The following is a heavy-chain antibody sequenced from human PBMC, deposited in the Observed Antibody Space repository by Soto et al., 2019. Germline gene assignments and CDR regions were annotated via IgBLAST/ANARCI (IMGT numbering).Heavy chain of an antibody. CDR2: SGAGGGGT. J-gene: IGHJ4*02. CDR3: SRTFGGGTSCHRRNLDY. V-gene: IGHV3-23*01. CDR1: GFNYGKNA. D-gene: IGHD2-2*01. Sequence: GGSVRLSRAACGFNYGKNAVSWVRQAPWKGLERVSASGAGGGGTYYADSGKGRLTISRDNSNNSLYLQMNSLRAQDTPLSYCSRTFGGGTSCHRRNLDYWGQGT.